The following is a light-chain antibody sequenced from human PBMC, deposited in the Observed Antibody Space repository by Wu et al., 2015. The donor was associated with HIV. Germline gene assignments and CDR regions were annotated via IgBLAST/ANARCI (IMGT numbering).Light chain of an antibody. V-gene: IGKV3-20*01. CDR2: AAS. Sequence: EIVLTQSPGTLSLSPGERATLSCRASQSISNNYLAWFQQKAGQAPRLLIYAASSRATGIPDRFSGSGSGTDFTLTISTLEPADFAVYYCQQYGSSPTFGGGTRVEIK. CDR1: QSISNNY. CDR3: QQYGSSPT. J-gene: IGKJ4*01.